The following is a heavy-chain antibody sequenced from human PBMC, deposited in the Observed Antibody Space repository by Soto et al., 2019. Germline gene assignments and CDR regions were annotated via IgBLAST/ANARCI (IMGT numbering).Heavy chain of an antibody. CDR3: ASKRTEHEAFDI. V-gene: IGHV1-18*01. CDR1: GYTFTSYG. Sequence: ASVKVSCKASGYTFTSYGISWVRQAPGQGLEWMGWISAYNGNTNYAQKLQGRVTMTTDTSTSTAYMELRSLRSDDAAVYYCASKRTEHEAFDIWGQGTMVTVSS. CDR2: ISAYNGNT. D-gene: IGHD6-25*01. J-gene: IGHJ3*02.